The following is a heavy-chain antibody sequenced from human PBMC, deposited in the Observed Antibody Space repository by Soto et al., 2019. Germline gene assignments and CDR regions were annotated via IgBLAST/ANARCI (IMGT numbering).Heavy chain of an antibody. J-gene: IGHJ4*02. CDR3: ACDQDYGGYSD. CDR1: GGSISRGDYY. CDR2: IYYSGST. D-gene: IGHD4-17*01. Sequence: QVQLQESGPGLVKPSQTLSLTCTVSGGSISRGDYYWSWSRQPPGKGLEWIGYIYYSGSTYYNPAPASGGTVSLDTSKNQFYLKLSSGTAADTDVYYCACDQDYGGYSDWGQGTLVTVSS. V-gene: IGHV4-30-4*01.